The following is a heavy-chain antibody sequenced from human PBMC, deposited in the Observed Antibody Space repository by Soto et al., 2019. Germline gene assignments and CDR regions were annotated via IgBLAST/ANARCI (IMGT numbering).Heavy chain of an antibody. CDR3: ARGRNNIGWYNHFDY. V-gene: IGHV3-21*01. CDR2: ISGSSHAI. J-gene: IGHJ4*02. CDR1: GFSFSTYT. Sequence: EVQLVESGGGLVQPGGSLRLSCAASGFSFSTYTIHWVRQAPGKGLEWISSISGSSHAIDSADSLKGRFTSSKDNAKNPVYLQKNSVRVEDTAVYRCARGRNNIGWYNHFDYWGQGTLVTVSS. D-gene: IGHD6-19*01.